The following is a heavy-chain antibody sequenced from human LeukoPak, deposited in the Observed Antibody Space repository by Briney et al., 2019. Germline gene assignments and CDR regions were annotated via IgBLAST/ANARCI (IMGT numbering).Heavy chain of an antibody. CDR1: GFTFSSYG. CDR2: IRYDGSNK. J-gene: IGHJ4*02. CDR3: AKDLIVAVTTDDAGFDY. Sequence: PGGSLRLSCAASGFTFSSYGMHWVRQAPGKGLEWVAFIRYDGSNKYYADSVKGRFTISRDNSKNTLYLQMNSLRAEDTAVYYCAKDLIVAVTTDDAGFDYWGQGTLVTVS. V-gene: IGHV3-30*02. D-gene: IGHD4-17*01.